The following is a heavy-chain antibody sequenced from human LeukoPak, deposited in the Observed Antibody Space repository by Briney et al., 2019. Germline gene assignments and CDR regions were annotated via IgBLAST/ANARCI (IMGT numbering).Heavy chain of an antibody. CDR1: GFTFSEYY. Sequence: GRSLRLSCAGSGFTFSEYYMSWIRQAPGKGLEWISYTSAVGSTTYFADSVRGRFTISRDNANNLLYLHMNSLRAEDTAVYYCASSLNTVMVSPYDLEYWGQGTLVNVSS. D-gene: IGHD5-18*01. V-gene: IGHV3-11*04. CDR2: TSAVGSTT. J-gene: IGHJ4*02. CDR3: ASSLNTVMVSPYDLEY.